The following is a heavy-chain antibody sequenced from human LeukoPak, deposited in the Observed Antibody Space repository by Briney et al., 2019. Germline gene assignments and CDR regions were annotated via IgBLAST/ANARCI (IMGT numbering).Heavy chain of an antibody. D-gene: IGHD5-12*01. CDR2: VSGSGTTT. J-gene: IGHJ4*02. Sequence: GGSLRLSCAASGFIFSSYAMTWVRQAPGRGLEWLSTVSGSGTTTYYVDSVKGRFTVSRDNSKNTLYLQMNSLRAEDTAVYYCASWIGGYSGYYPLRDFDYWGQGTLVTVSS. CDR1: GFIFSSYA. V-gene: IGHV3-23*01. CDR3: ASWIGGYSGYYPLRDFDY.